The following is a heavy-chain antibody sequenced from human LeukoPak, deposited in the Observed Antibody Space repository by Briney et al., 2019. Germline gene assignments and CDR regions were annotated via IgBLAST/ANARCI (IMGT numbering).Heavy chain of an antibody. J-gene: IGHJ4*02. CDR2: MNPNSGNT. Sequence: ASVKVSCKASGYTFTSYDINWVRQATGQGLEWMGWMNPNSGNTGYAQKFQGRVTMTRDTSISTAYMELSRLRSDDTAVYYCARSFSGPTLLRNLEWLLYHLDYWGQGTLVTVSS. V-gene: IGHV1-8*01. D-gene: IGHD3-3*01. CDR3: ARSFSGPTLLRNLEWLLYHLDY. CDR1: GYTFTSYD.